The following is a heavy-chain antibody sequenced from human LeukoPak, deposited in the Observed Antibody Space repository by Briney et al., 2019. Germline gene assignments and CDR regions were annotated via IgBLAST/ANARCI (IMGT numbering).Heavy chain of an antibody. V-gene: IGHV3-23*01. CDR1: GFTFSSYA. J-gene: IGHJ4*02. Sequence: PGGSLRLSCAASGFTFSSYAMSWVRQAPGKGLEWVSAISGSGGSTYYADSVKGRFTISRDNYKNTLYLQMNSLRAEDTAVYYCAKDGYGSGSYLDYWGQGTLVTVSS. D-gene: IGHD3-10*01. CDR2: ISGSGGST. CDR3: AKDGYGSGSYLDY.